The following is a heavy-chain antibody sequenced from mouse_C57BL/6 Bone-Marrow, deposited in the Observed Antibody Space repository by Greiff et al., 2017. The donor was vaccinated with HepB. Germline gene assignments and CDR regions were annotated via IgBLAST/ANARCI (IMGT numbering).Heavy chain of an antibody. D-gene: IGHD1-1*01. Sequence: DVKLVESGGGLVKPGGSLKLSCAASGFTFSSYAMSWVRQTPEKRLEWVATISDGSSYTYYPDNVKGRFTISRDNAKNNLYLQMSHLKSEDTAMYYCARDTVYYYGSSHYYFDYWGQGTTLTVSS. CDR1: GFTFSSYA. CDR3: ARDTVYYYGSSHYYFDY. V-gene: IGHV5-4*01. J-gene: IGHJ2*01. CDR2: ISDGSSYT.